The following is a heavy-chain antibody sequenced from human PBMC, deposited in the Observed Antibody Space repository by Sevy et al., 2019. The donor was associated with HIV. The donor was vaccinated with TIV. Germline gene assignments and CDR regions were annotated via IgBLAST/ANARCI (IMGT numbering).Heavy chain of an antibody. Sequence: GGSLRLSCAASGFTFSSYSMNWVRQAPGKGLEWVSSISSSSSYIYYADSVKGRFTISRDNAKNSLYLQMNSLRAEDTAVYYCARAAPPLESLYNKMDVWGQGTTVTVSS. CDR2: ISSSSSYI. V-gene: IGHV3-21*01. J-gene: IGHJ6*02. CDR3: ARAAPPLESLYNKMDV. CDR1: GFTFSSYS. D-gene: IGHD2-2*02.